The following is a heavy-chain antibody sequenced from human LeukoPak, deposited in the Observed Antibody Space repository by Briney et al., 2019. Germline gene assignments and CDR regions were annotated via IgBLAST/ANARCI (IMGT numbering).Heavy chain of an antibody. V-gene: IGHV3-20*04. CDR1: GFTFDDYG. CDR3: ARFDYGDSRDSVRHDY. Sequence: GGSLRLSCAASGFTFDDYGMSWVRQAPGKGLEWVSGINWNGGSTGYADSVKGRFTISRDNAKNSLYLQMNSLRAEDTAVFYCARFDYGDSRDSVRHDYWGQGTLVTVSS. D-gene: IGHD4-17*01. J-gene: IGHJ4*02. CDR2: INWNGGST.